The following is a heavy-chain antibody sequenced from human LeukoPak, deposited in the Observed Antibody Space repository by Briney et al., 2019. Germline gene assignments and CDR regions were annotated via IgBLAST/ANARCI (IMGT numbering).Heavy chain of an antibody. V-gene: IGHV4-39*01. Sequence: SETLSLTCTVSGGSISSSSYYWGWIRQPPGKGLEWIGSIYYSGSTYYNPSLKSRVTISVDTSKNQFSLKLSSVTAADTAVYYCARSQQLVRLGWFDPWGQGTLVTVSS. CDR2: IYYSGST. CDR1: GGSISSSSYY. D-gene: IGHD6-13*01. J-gene: IGHJ5*02. CDR3: ARSQQLVRLGWFDP.